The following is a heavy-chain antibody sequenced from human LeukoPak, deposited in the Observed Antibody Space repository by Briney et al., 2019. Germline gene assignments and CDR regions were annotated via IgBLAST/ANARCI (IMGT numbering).Heavy chain of an antibody. CDR1: GFSVSSNH. V-gene: IGHV3-66*01. CDR3: ARDYDYGDYPGY. Sequence: GGSLRLSCAASGFSVSSNHMSWVRQAPGKGLEWVSVIYSGGNTHYADSVKGRFTISRDNSKNTLYLQMNSLRAEDTAVYYCARDYDYGDYPGYWGQGTLVTVSS. CDR2: IYSGGNT. D-gene: IGHD4-17*01. J-gene: IGHJ4*02.